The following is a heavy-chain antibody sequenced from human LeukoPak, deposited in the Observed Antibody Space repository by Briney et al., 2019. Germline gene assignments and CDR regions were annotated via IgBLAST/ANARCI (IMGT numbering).Heavy chain of an antibody. Sequence: ASVKVSCKASGYTFTSYDINWVRQATGQGLEWMGWMNPYRGNTGYAQKLQGRVTMTRTTTMSTAYMDLRSLRSEATAACYCARGLIRSAKDYWGQGTLVTASS. CDR2: MNPYRGNT. D-gene: IGHD4-17*01. J-gene: IGHJ4*02. V-gene: IGHV1-8*01. CDR3: ARGLIRSAKDY. CDR1: GYTFTSYD.